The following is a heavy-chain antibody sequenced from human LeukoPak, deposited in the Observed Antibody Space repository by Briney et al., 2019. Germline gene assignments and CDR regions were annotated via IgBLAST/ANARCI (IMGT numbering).Heavy chain of an antibody. Sequence: GGSLRLSCAASGFTFSSYAMSWVRQAPGKGLEWVSAISGSGGSTYYADSVEGRFTISRDNSKNTLYLQMNSLRAEDTAVYYCAKEGGLRFLEWLPPWFDPWGQGTLVTVSS. D-gene: IGHD3-3*01. V-gene: IGHV3-23*01. CDR2: ISGSGGST. CDR1: GFTFSSYA. CDR3: AKEGGLRFLEWLPPWFDP. J-gene: IGHJ5*02.